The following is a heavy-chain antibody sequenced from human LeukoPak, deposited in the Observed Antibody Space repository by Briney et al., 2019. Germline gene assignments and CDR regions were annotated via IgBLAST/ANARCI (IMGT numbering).Heavy chain of an antibody. J-gene: IGHJ4*02. CDR2: INHSGGT. CDR1: SESFSGYY. CDR3: AQGRAAFY. V-gene: IGHV4-34*01. Sequence: SETLSLTCAVYSESFSGYYWNWIRQPPGKGLEWIGEINHSGGTNYNPSLKSRVTISLDTSKNQFSLKLSSVTAADTAVYYCAQGRAAFYWGQGTPVTVSS. D-gene: IGHD6-25*01.